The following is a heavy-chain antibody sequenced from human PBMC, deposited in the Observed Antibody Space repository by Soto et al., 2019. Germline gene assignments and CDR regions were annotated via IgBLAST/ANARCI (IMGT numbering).Heavy chain of an antibody. CDR3: AREGDCRGDCYEDDPPHDDFDI. Sequence: ASVKVSCKASGGTFSSYAISWVRHAPGQGREWMGGIIPIFGTANYAQKFQGRVTITADESTSTAYMELSSLRSEDTAVYYCAREGDCRGDCYEDDPPHDDFDIWGQGTMVTVSS. D-gene: IGHD2-21*02. V-gene: IGHV1-69*13. J-gene: IGHJ3*02. CDR2: IIPIFGTA. CDR1: GGTFSSYA.